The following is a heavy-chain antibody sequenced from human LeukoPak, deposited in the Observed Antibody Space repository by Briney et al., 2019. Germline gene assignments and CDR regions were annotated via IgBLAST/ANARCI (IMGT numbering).Heavy chain of an antibody. CDR1: GYTFTDYY. Sequence: ASVKVSCKACGYTFTDYYMHWVRQAPGQGLEWMGWINPNSGGTNYAQNFQDRVTMTRDTSISTAYMEVSRLRSDDTAVYYCARVRDSSGYDFSWFDPWGQGTLVTVSS. J-gene: IGHJ5*02. V-gene: IGHV1-2*02. CDR3: ARVRDSSGYDFSWFDP. CDR2: INPNSGGT. D-gene: IGHD3-22*01.